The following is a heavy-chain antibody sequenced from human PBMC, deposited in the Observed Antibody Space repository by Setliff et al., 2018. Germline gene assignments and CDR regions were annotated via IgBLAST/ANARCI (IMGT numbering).Heavy chain of an antibody. V-gene: IGHV4-4*02. J-gene: IGHJ4*02. D-gene: IGHD5-18*01. CDR3: ARETTAWGYVDTAMVTFIDQ. CDR1: GGSISSSNW. CDR2: IYHSGST. Sequence: PSETLTLTCAVSGGSISSSNWWSWVRQPSGKGLEWIGEIYHSGSTNYNPSLKSRVTMSVDTSKNQFSLKLSSVTAADTAVYYCARETTAWGYVDTAMVTFIDQWGQGTLVTVSS.